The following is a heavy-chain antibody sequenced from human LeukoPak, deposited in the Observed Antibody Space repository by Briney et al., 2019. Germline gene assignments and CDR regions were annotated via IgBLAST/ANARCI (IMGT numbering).Heavy chain of an antibody. CDR1: GFTFSSNA. J-gene: IGHJ4*02. V-gene: IGHV3-23*01. CDR2: ISGSGGGT. Sequence: GGSLRLSCAASGFTFSSNAMSWVRQAPGKGLEWVSSISGSGGGTYYADSVKGRFTISRDNSKNTLYLEMNSLRAEDTAVYYCAKTAGGSYKGYFDYWGQGTLVTVSS. CDR3: AKTAGGSYKGYFDY. D-gene: IGHD1-26*01.